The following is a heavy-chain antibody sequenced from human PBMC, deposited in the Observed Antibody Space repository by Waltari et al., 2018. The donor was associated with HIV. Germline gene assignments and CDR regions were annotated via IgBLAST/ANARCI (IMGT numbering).Heavy chain of an antibody. D-gene: IGHD3-10*01. V-gene: IGHV4-61*02. J-gene: IGHJ6*02. CDR3: ARDYGDYGMDV. CDR1: GGSLLSGLYR. CDR2: LFTSGRT. Sequence: QVQLHESGPGLVKPSQTLSLTCTVSGGSLLSGLYRWSWIRQSAGKGLEWIGRLFTSGRTNYNPSLESRVFISVDRSKNQLSLKLTSVTAADTAVYFCARDYGDYGMDVWGQGTTVTVSS.